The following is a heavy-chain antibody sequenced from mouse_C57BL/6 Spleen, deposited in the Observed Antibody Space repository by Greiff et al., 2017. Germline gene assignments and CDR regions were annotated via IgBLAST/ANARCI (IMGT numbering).Heavy chain of an antibody. CDR3: ARGRRDDGYWYCDV. J-gene: IGHJ1*03. V-gene: IGHV1-69*01. Sequence: QVQLQQPGAELVMPGASVKLSCKASGYTFTSYWMHWVKQRPGQGLEWIGEIDPSDSYTNYNQKFKGKSTLTVDKSSSTAYMQLSSLTSEDSAVYYCARGRRDDGYWYCDVWGTGTTVTVSS. D-gene: IGHD2-14*01. CDR2: IDPSDSYT. CDR1: GYTFTSYW.